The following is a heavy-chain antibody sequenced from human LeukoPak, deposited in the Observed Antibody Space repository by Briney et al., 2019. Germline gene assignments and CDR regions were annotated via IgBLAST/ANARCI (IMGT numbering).Heavy chain of an antibody. V-gene: IGHV4-34*01. D-gene: IGHD3-10*01. CDR1: GGSFSGYY. CDR3: ATPKGYYYGSGPGYFNY. CDR2: INHSGST. J-gene: IGHJ4*02. Sequence: SETLSLTCAVYGGSFSGYYWSWIRQPPGKGLEWIGEINHSGSTNYNPSLKTRVAISMDKSKNQFSLQLTSVTAADTAVYYCATPKGYYYGSGPGYFNYWGQGILVTVSS.